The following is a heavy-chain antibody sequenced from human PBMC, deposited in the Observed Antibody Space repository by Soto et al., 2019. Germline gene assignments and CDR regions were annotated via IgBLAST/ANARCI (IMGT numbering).Heavy chain of an antibody. CDR1: GGSISSSSYY. CDR2: IYYSGST. V-gene: IGHV4-39*01. CDR3: ARHSGVDRIGWFDP. Sequence: SETLSLTCTVSGGSISSSSYYWGWIRQPPGKGLEWIGSIYYSGSTYYNPSLKSRVTISVDTSKNQFSLKLSSVTAADTDVYYCARHSGVDRIGWFDPWGQGTLVTVSS. J-gene: IGHJ5*02. D-gene: IGHD1-26*01.